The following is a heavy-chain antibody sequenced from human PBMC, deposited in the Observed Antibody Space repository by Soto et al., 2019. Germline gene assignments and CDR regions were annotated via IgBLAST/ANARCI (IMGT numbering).Heavy chain of an antibody. CDR3: ARRGPGAYFDY. J-gene: IGHJ4*02. V-gene: IGHV3-23*01. Sequence: EVQLLESGGGLVQPGGSLRLSCAASGFTFSSYAMRWVRQAPGKGLEWVSAVSGSGGSTYYADSVKGRFTISRDNSKNTLYLQMNSLRAEATAVCYCARRGPGAYFDYWGQGTLVTVSS. CDR1: GFTFSSYA. D-gene: IGHD2-8*02. CDR2: VSGSGGST.